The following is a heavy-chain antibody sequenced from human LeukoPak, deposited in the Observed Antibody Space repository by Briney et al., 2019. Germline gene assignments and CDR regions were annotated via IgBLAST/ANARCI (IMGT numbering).Heavy chain of an antibody. D-gene: IGHD6-19*01. CDR3: ARSPWGDSSGPYYFDY. V-gene: IGHV3-53*01. Sequence: GGSLRLSCAASGFTFSKYDMSWVRQGPGKGLEWVSVIYGGGSTYYADSVKGRFTISRDNSKNTLYLQMNSLRAEDTAVYYCARSPWGDSSGPYYFDYWGQGTLVTVSS. J-gene: IGHJ4*02. CDR2: IYGGGST. CDR1: GFTFSKYD.